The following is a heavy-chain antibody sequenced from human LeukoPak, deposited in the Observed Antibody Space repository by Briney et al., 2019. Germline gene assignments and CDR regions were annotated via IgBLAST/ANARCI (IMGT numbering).Heavy chain of an antibody. CDR2: FDPEDGET. CDR3: ATGLPYYYGSGSYAI. D-gene: IGHD3-10*01. V-gene: IGHV1-24*01. Sequence: ASVKVSCKVSGYTLTELSMHWVRQAPGKGLEWMGGFDPEDGETIYAQKFQGRVTMTEDTSTDTAYMELSSLRSEDTAVYYCATGLPYYYGSGSYAIWGQGTLVTVSS. J-gene: IGHJ4*02. CDR1: GYTLTELS.